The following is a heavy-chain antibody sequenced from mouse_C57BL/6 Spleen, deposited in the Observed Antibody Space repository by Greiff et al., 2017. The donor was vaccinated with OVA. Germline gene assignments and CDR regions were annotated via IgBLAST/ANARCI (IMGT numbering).Heavy chain of an antibody. J-gene: IGHJ2*01. CDR3: ARYYYGSGFDY. Sequence: VKLQQPGAELVRPGSSVKLSCKASGYTFTSYWMHWVKQRPIQGLEWIGNIDPSDSETHYNQKFKDKATLTVDKSSSTAYMQLSSLTSEDSAVYYCARYYYGSGFDYWGQGTTLTVSS. D-gene: IGHD1-1*01. V-gene: IGHV1-52*01. CDR1: GYTFTSYW. CDR2: IDPSDSET.